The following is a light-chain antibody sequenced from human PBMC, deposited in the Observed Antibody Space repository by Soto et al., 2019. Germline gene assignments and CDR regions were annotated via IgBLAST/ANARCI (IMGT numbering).Light chain of an antibody. CDR3: QSYDSSLSGSYV. CDR1: SSNIGAGYD. CDR2: NNN. J-gene: IGLJ1*01. V-gene: IGLV1-40*01. Sequence: QSVLTQPPSVSGAPGPRGTISCTGSSSNIGAGYDVHWYQRLPGTAPKVLIYNNNNRPSGVPDRFSGSKSGTSASLAITGLQAEDEADYYCQSYDSSLSGSYVFGTGTKLTVL.